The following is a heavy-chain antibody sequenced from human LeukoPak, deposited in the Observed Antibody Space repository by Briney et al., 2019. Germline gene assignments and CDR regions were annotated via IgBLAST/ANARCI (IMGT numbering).Heavy chain of an antibody. D-gene: IGHD2-2*01. V-gene: IGHV4-31*03. CDR1: GGSISSGGYY. CDR2: IYYSGST. CDR3: ARVGRYCSSTSCYDYYYYYYMDV. Sequence: SETLSLSCTVSGGSISSGGYYWSWIRQHPGKGLEWIGYIYYSGSTYYNPSLKSRVTISVDTSKNQFSLKLSSVTAADTAVYYSARVGRYCSSTSCYDYYYYYYMDVWGKGTTVTVSS. J-gene: IGHJ6*03.